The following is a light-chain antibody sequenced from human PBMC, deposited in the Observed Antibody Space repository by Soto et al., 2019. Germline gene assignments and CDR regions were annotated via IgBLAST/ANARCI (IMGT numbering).Light chain of an antibody. V-gene: IGKV3-20*01. CDR1: QSVSSSY. CDR2: GAS. Sequence: EIVLTQAPRTLSLSPGERATLSCRASQSVSSSYLAWYQQKPGQAPRLLIYGASSRATGIPDRFSGSGSGTDFTLTIRRLEPEDFAVSYCQPYGSSTLNFGGGNKVDI. CDR3: QPYGSSTLN. J-gene: IGKJ4*01.